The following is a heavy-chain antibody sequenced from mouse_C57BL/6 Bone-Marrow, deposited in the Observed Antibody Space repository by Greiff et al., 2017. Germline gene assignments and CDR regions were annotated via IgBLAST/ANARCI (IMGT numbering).Heavy chain of an antibody. CDR1: GFTFSSYT. Sequence: EVHLVESGGGLVKPGGSLKLSCAASGFTFSSYTMSWVRQTPEKRLEWVATSSGGGGNTYYPDSVKGRFTISRDNAKNTLYLQMSSLRSEDTALYYCARDSNFYAMDYWGQGTSVTVSS. J-gene: IGHJ4*01. D-gene: IGHD2-5*01. V-gene: IGHV5-9*01. CDR3: ARDSNFYAMDY. CDR2: SSGGGGNT.